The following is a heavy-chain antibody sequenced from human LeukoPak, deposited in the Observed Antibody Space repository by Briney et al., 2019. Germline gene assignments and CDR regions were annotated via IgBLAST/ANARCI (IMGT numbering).Heavy chain of an antibody. V-gene: IGHV3-21*01. D-gene: IGHD3-22*01. CDR3: ARWGRYYDSSGYPSPYAFDI. CDR2: ISSSSYI. CDR1: GFTFSSYS. Sequence: KPGGSLRLSCAASGFTFSSYSMNWVRQAPGKGLEWVSSISSSSYIYYADSVKGRFTISRDNAKNSLYLQMNSLRAEDTAVYYCARWGRYYDSSGYPSPYAFDIWGQGTMVTVSS. J-gene: IGHJ3*02.